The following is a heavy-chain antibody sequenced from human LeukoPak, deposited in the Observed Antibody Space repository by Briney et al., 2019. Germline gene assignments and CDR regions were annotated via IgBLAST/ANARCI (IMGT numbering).Heavy chain of an antibody. CDR3: ARDLGVYSNGPRRFDY. CDR2: ISYDGSNK. V-gene: IGHV3-30-3*01. CDR1: GFTFSSYA. Sequence: GGSLRLSCAASGFTFSSYAMHWVRQAPGKGLEWVAVISYDGSNKYYADSVKGRFTISRDNSKNTLYLQMNSLRAEDTAVCYCARDLGVYSNGPRRFDYWGQGTLVTVSS. D-gene: IGHD6-19*01. J-gene: IGHJ4*02.